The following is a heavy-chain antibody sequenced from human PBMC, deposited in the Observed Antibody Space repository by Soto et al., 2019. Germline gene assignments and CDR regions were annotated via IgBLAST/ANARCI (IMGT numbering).Heavy chain of an antibody. V-gene: IGHV4-34*01. J-gene: IGHJ4*02. Sequence: SETLSLTCAVYGGSFSGYYWSWIRQPPGKGLEWIGEINHSGSTNYNPSLKSRVTISVDTSKNQFSLKLSSVTAADTAVYYCARKSYCSGGSCYSRPFDYWGQGTLVTVSS. CDR2: INHSGST. CDR1: GGSFSGYY. CDR3: ARKSYCSGGSCYSRPFDY. D-gene: IGHD2-15*01.